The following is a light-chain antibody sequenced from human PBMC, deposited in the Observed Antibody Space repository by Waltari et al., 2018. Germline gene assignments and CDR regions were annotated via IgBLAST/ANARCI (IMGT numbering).Light chain of an antibody. CDR1: INDIGFTNH. CDR2: DVN. J-gene: IGLJ3*02. CDR3: SSYSLPSHWV. Sequence: QSALTQPPSASGSPGQSVTISCTGTINDIGFTNHVSWYQHHAGTAPKLIISDVNKRASGVSARFSGSKSGNTASLTVSGLQAEDEAIYYCSSYSLPSHWVFGGGTKLTVL. V-gene: IGLV2-8*01.